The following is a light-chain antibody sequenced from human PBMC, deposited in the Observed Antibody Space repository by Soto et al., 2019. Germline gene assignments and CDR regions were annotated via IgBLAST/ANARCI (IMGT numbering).Light chain of an antibody. CDR2: DIS. J-gene: IGLJ2*01. V-gene: IGLV7-46*01. CDR1: TGAVTSGHF. Sequence: QAVVTQEPSLTVSPGGTVTLTCASSTGAVTSGHFPSWFQQKPGQAPRTLMYDISNRHSWTPARFSGSLLVGKAALTLSGAQPEDEAEYYWLLFYSGSRVFGGGTELTVL. CDR3: LLFYSGSRV.